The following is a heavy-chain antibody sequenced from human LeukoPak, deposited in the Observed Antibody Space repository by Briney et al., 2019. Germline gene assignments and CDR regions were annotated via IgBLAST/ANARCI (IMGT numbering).Heavy chain of an antibody. CDR2: TSNSGST. Sequence: SETLSLTCTVSGGSISSHYWTWIRQSPVKGLEWIGDTSNSGSTSYNPSLKSRVTISIDTSKNQFSLKLSSVTAADTAVYYCGRDALVGYFSYYYMDVWGKGTTVTVSS. V-gene: IGHV4-59*11. J-gene: IGHJ6*03. CDR1: GGSISSHY. CDR3: GRDALVGYFSYYYMDV. D-gene: IGHD2-15*01.